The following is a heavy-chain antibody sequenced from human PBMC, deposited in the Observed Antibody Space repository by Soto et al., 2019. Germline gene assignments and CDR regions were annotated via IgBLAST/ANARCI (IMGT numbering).Heavy chain of an antibody. V-gene: IGHV5-51*01. CDR2: IYPGDSDT. D-gene: IGHD3-9*01. CDR1: GYSFTSDC. J-gene: IGHJ4*02. CDR3: ARHGRYFDWLLYAPPPFDY. Sequence: GEALKVSWNGSGYSFTSDCIGLVRQMPGKGLEWMGIIYPGDSDTRYSPSFQGQVTIAADKSISTAYLQWSSLKASDTAMYYCARHGRYFDWLLYAPPPFDYWGQGTLVSFSS.